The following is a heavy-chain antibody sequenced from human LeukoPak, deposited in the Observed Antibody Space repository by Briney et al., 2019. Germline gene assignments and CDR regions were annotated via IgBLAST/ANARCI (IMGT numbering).Heavy chain of an antibody. CDR1: GFTFSSYG. Sequence: GGSLRLSCAACGFTFSSYGMHWVRQAPGKGLEWVAFIRYDGSNKYYADCVKGRFTIFRDNANNSMYLQMNSLRAEDTAVYYCARGRRGYCTGGSCYSDPGYFDYWGQGTLATVSS. J-gene: IGHJ4*02. D-gene: IGHD2-15*01. CDR2: IRYDGSNK. CDR3: ARGRRGYCTGGSCYSDPGYFDY. V-gene: IGHV3-30*02.